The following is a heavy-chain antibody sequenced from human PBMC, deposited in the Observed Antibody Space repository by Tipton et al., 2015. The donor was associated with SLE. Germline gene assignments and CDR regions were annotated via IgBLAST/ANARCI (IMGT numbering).Heavy chain of an antibody. V-gene: IGHV3-30*18. D-gene: IGHD6-19*01. CDR3: AKDKGYSSGWYGLDY. CDR2: ISYDGSNK. J-gene: IGHJ4*02. CDR1: GFTFSSYG. Sequence: RSLRLSCAASGFTFSSYGMHWVRQAPGKGLEWVAVISYDGSNKYYADSVKGRVTISRDNSKNTLYLQMNSLRAEDTAVYYCAKDKGYSSGWYGLDYWGQGTLVTVSS.